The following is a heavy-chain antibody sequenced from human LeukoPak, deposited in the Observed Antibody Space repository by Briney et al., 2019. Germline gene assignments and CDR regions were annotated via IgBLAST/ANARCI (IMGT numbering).Heavy chain of an antibody. V-gene: IGHV1-18*01. Sequence: GASVKVSCTASGYSFTRNGISWVRQAPGQGLEWMGWINSNNGNTKYAQNLQGRVTMTTDTSTSTAYVELRSLRFDDTAVYYCARVGPDYGPAFDIWGQGTVVTVSS. J-gene: IGHJ3*02. CDR2: INSNNGNT. D-gene: IGHD4/OR15-4a*01. CDR3: ARVGPDYGPAFDI. CDR1: GYSFTRNG.